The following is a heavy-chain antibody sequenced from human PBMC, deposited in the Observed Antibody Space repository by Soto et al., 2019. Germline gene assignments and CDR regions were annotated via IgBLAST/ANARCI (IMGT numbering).Heavy chain of an antibody. V-gene: IGHV3-9*01. D-gene: IGHD6-13*01. J-gene: IGHJ4*02. CDR1: GFTFDDYA. Sequence: DVQLVESGGGLVQPGRSLRLSCAASGFTFDDYAMHWVRQAPGKGLEWVSGISWNSGSIGYADSVKGRFTISRDNAKNSLYLQMNGLRAEDTALYYCAKGNMEQLVPPFDYWGQGTLVTVSS. CDR2: ISWNSGSI. CDR3: AKGNMEQLVPPFDY.